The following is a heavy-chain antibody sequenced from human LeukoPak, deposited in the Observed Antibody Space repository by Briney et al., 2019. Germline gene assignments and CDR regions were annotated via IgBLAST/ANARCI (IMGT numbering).Heavy chain of an antibody. Sequence: GASVKVSCKASGGTFSSYAISWVRQAPGQGLEWMGGIIPIFGTANCAQKFQGRVTITADESTSTAYMELSSLRSDDTAVYYCATGRRDGRLNYYFDYWGQGTLVTVSS. CDR3: ATGRRDGRLNYYFDY. V-gene: IGHV1-69*13. CDR1: GGTFSSYA. J-gene: IGHJ4*02. CDR2: IIPIFGTA. D-gene: IGHD5-24*01.